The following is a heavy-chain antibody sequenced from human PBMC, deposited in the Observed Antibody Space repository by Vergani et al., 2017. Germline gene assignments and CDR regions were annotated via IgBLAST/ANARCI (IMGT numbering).Heavy chain of an antibody. D-gene: IGHD3-10*01. CDR2: IYYSGST. J-gene: IGHJ5*02. V-gene: IGHV4-59*01. CDR1: GGPISSYY. Sequence: QVQLQESGPGLVKPSETLSPTCPVPGGPISSYYWSWIRQPPGKGLEWIGYIYYSGSTNYNPSLKSRVTISVDTSKNQFSLKLSSVTAADTAVYYCARCLWFGKLCNWFDPWGQGTLVTVSS. CDR3: ARCLWFGKLCNWFDP.